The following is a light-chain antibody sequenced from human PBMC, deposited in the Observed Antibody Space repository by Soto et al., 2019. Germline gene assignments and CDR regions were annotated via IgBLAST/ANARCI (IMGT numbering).Light chain of an antibody. J-gene: IGLJ1*01. Sequence: QSALTQPASVSGSPGQSITISCTGTSSDVGAYNHVSWYQHHPAKAPKLMIYEVNNRPSGVSNRFSGSKSGYTASLTISGLQAEDEADYYCCSYTTSDTRVFGTGTKLTVL. CDR3: CSYTTSDTRV. V-gene: IGLV2-14*01. CDR2: EVN. CDR1: SSDVGAYNH.